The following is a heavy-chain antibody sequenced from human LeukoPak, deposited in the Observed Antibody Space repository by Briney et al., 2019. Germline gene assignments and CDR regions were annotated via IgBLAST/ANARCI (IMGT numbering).Heavy chain of an antibody. Sequence: GGSLRLSCAASGFTFSDYYMSWIRQAPGKGLEWVSYISSSGSTIYYADSVKGRFTISRDDAKNSLYLQMNSLRAEDTAVYYCARDWRLAAAGTLRYWGQGTLVTVSS. D-gene: IGHD6-13*01. J-gene: IGHJ4*02. CDR2: ISSSGSTI. V-gene: IGHV3-11*01. CDR1: GFTFSDYY. CDR3: ARDWRLAAAGTLRY.